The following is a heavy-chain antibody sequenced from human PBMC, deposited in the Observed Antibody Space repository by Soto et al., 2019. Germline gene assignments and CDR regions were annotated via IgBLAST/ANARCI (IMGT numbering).Heavy chain of an antibody. CDR3: ARDEAAVAGYYYYYYMDV. CDR2: INAGNGNT. D-gene: IGHD6-19*01. CDR1: GYTFTSYA. J-gene: IGHJ6*03. Sequence: GASLKVSCKASGYTFTSYAMHWVRQAPGQRLEWMGWINAGNGNTKYSQKFQGRVTITRDTSASTAYMELSSLRSEDTAVYYCARDEAAVAGYYYYYYMDVWGKGTTVTVSS. V-gene: IGHV1-3*01.